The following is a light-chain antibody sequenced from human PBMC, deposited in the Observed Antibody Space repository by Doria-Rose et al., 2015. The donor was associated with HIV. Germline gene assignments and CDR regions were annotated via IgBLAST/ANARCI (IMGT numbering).Light chain of an antibody. CDR3: CSYAGTPLV. V-gene: IGLV2-23*02. CDR2: EVN. CDR1: SNDVGSYNL. Sequence: QSALTQPASVSGSPGQSITISCTGTSNDVGSYNLVSWYQQHPGKAPKLMIYEVNKRPSGVSYRFSGSKSGNTASLTISGLQAEDEADYYCCSYAGTPLVFGSGTKVPVL. J-gene: IGLJ1*01.